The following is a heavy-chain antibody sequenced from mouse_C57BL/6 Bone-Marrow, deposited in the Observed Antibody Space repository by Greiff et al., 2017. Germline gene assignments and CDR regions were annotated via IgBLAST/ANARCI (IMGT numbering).Heavy chain of an antibody. CDR3: ARRGVYSPFAY. Sequence: VQLQESGAELARPGASVKLSCKASGYTFTSYGISWVKQRTGQGLEWIGEIYPRSGNTYYNEKFKGKATLTADKSSSKASMELRSLASEDSAVYFCARRGVYSPFAYGGQGTLVTVSA. CDR2: IYPRSGNT. J-gene: IGHJ3*01. CDR1: GYTFTSYG. V-gene: IGHV1-81*01. D-gene: IGHD1-3*01.